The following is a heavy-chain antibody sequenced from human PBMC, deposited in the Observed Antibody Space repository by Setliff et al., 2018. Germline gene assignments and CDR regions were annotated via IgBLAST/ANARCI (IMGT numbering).Heavy chain of an antibody. CDR1: GYTLTELS. V-gene: IGHV1-24*01. CDR2: FDPEDGET. Sequence: ASVKVSCKVSGYTLTELSMHWVRQAPGKGLEWMGGFDPEDGETIYAQKFQGRVTVTEDTSTDTAYMELSSLRSEDTAVYYCSTPRSGIIDAFDIWGQGTTVTVSS. J-gene: IGHJ3*02. CDR3: STPRSGIIDAFDI.